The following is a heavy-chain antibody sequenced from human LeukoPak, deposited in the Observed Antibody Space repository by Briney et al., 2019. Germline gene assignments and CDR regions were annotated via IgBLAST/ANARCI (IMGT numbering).Heavy chain of an antibody. J-gene: IGHJ4*02. D-gene: IGHD3-9*01. CDR1: GYSISSGHS. CDR3: ARGSRYFDWPAALDS. Sequence: PSETLSLTCNVSGYSISSGHSWVWIRQPPGKGLEWIGSLSQTGSTNYSPTLKSRITISMDMSKNHLFLKLSSVAATDTAVYYCARGSRYFDWPAALDSWGQGTLVTVSS. CDR2: LSQTGST. V-gene: IGHV4-38-2*02.